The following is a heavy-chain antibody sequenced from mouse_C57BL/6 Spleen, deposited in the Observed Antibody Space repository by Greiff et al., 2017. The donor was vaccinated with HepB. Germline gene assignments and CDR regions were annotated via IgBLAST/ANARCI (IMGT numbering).Heavy chain of an antibody. J-gene: IGHJ1*03. V-gene: IGHV5-12*01. CDR3: ARLRGYFDV. CDR2: ISNGGGST. Sequence: EVQRVESGGGLVQPGGSLKLSCAASGFTFSDYYMYWVRQTPEKRLEWVAYISNGGGSTYYPDTVKGRFTISRDNAKNTLYLQMSRLKSEDTAMYYCARLRGYFDVWGTGTTVTVSS. CDR1: GFTFSDYY.